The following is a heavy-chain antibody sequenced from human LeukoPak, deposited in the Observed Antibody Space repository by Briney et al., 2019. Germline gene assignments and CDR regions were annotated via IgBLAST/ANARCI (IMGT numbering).Heavy chain of an antibody. D-gene: IGHD4-17*01. CDR1: GGSISSYY. CDR3: ARTRGFDYGDYVFDY. Sequence: SETLYLTCTVSGGSISSYYWSWIRQPPGKGLEWIGYIYYRGSTNYNPSLKSRVTISVDTSQNQFSLKLSSVSAAETPVYYCARTRGFDYGDYVFDYWGQGTLVTVSS. J-gene: IGHJ4*02. CDR2: IYYRGST. V-gene: IGHV4-59*01.